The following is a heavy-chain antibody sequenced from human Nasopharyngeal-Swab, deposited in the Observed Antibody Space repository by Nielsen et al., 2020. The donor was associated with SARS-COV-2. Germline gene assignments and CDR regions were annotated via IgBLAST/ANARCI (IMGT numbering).Heavy chain of an antibody. D-gene: IGHD3-22*01. V-gene: IGHV3-7*01. CDR2: IKQDGSEK. J-gene: IGHJ6*02. CDR3: ARDEYYYDSSGYYDGMGV. Sequence: GESLKISCAASGFTFSSYWMSWVRQAPGKGLEWVANIKQDGSEKYYVDSVKGRFTISRDNAKNSLYLQMNSLRAEDTAVYYCARDEYYYDSSGYYDGMGVWGQGTTVTVSS. CDR1: GFTFSSYW.